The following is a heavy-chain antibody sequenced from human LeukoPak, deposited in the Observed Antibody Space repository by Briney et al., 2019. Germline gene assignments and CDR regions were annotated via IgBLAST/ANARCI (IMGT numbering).Heavy chain of an antibody. CDR2: ISGSGGST. CDR3: ANLPSGSYLLAFDP. V-gene: IGHV3-23*01. D-gene: IGHD1-26*01. Sequence: GGSLRLSCAASGFTFDDYAMHWVRQAPGKGLEWVSGISGSGGSTYYADSVKGRFTISRDNSKNTLYLQMNSLRAEDTAVYYCANLPSGSYLLAFDPWGQGTLVTVSS. CDR1: GFTFDDYA. J-gene: IGHJ5*02.